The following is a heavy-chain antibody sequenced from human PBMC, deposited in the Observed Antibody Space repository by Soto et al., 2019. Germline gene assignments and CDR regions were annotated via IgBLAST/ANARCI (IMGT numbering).Heavy chain of an antibody. CDR1: GDSVSSNSAA. Sequence: SQTLSLTCAISGDSVSSNSAAWNWIRQSPSRGLEWLGRTYYRSKWYNDYAVSVKSRITINPDTSKNQFSLQLNSVTPEDTAVNYCARDPTTIYDFWSGYYPEGGHNDAFDIWGQGTMVTVSS. CDR2: TYYRSKWYN. D-gene: IGHD3-3*01. CDR3: ARDPTTIYDFWSGYYPEGGHNDAFDI. V-gene: IGHV6-1*01. J-gene: IGHJ3*02.